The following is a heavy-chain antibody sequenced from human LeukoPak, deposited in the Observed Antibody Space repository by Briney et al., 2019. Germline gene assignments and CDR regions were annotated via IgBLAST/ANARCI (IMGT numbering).Heavy chain of an antibody. V-gene: IGHV3-7*05. CDR3: VAAGGY. D-gene: IGHD6-13*01. Sequence: GGSLRLSCVGTGFTFSTYRMNWVRQAPGKGLEWVANIKEDGSEKNYVDSVKGRFTISRDNAKNSLCLQMNSLRAEDTAVYYCVAAGGYWGQGALVTVSS. J-gene: IGHJ4*02. CDR1: GFTFSTYR. CDR2: IKEDGSEK.